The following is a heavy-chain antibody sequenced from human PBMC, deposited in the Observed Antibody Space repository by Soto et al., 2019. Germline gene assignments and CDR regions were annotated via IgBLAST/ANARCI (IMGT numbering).Heavy chain of an antibody. V-gene: IGHV4-4*07. CDR2: IYTSGST. CDR3: AGEIAAAKTPDWFDP. J-gene: IGHJ5*02. CDR1: GGSISSYY. Sequence: SETLSLTCTVSGGSISSYYWSWIRQPAGKGLEWIGRIYTSGSTNYNPSLKSRVTMSVDTSKNQFSLKLSSVTAADTAVYYCAGEIAAAKTPDWFDPWGQGTLVTVAS. D-gene: IGHD6-13*01.